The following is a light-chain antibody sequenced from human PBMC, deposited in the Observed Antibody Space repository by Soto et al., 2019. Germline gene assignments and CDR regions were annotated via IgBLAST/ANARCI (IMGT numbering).Light chain of an antibody. CDR1: HSVSSY. V-gene: IGKV3-15*01. Sequence: ILLTHSPATLSLSPGERATLSCRASHSVSSYLAWYQQKPGQAPRLLIYGASTRASGIPARFSASGSGTEFTLTISSLQYEDFAVYYCQQFNYWPPITFGQGTRLEIK. CDR2: GAS. J-gene: IGKJ5*01. CDR3: QQFNYWPPIT.